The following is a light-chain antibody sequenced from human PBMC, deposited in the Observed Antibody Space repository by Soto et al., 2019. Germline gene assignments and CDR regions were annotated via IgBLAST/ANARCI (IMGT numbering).Light chain of an antibody. J-gene: IGLJ1*01. CDR1: SSDVGGYNF. CDR3: SAYTVSRTYV. V-gene: IGLV2-8*01. CDR2: EVT. Sequence: SVLTQPPSASGSPGQSVTISCTGTSSDVGGYNFVSWYQQHPGKAPQLIIYEVTKRPSGVPDRFSGSKSGNTASLTVSGLQTEDEADYYCSAYTVSRTYVFGTGTRSPS.